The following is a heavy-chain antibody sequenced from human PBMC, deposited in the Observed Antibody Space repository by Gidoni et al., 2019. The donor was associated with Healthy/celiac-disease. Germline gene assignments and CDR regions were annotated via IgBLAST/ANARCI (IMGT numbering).Heavy chain of an antibody. CDR2: ISGSGDST. Sequence: VQLLESGGGLVPPGGSLRLTCAASGFTFSSCAISWVRQAPGKGLAWISAISGSGDSTYYADSVNGPFTISNDNSKNTLCLLMDSLRAEDTAVYYCNGGAGAFDYWGQGTLVTVSS. V-gene: IGHV3-23*01. D-gene: IGHD6-19*01. CDR1: GFTFSSCA. CDR3: NGGAGAFDY. J-gene: IGHJ4*02.